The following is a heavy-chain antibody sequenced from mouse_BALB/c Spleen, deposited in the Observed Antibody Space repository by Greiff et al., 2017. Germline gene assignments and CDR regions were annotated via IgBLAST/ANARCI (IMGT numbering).Heavy chain of an antibody. V-gene: IGHV5-6-5*01. D-gene: IGHD1-2*01. CDR3: ARGIDYYGYLFAY. Sequence: DVMLVESGGGLVKPGGSLKLSCAASGFTFSSYAMSWVRQTPEKRLEWVASISSGGSTYYPDSVKGRFTISRDNARNILYLQMSSLRSEDTAMYYCARGIDYYGYLFAYWGQGTLVTVSA. CDR2: ISSGGST. CDR1: GFTFSSYA. J-gene: IGHJ3*01.